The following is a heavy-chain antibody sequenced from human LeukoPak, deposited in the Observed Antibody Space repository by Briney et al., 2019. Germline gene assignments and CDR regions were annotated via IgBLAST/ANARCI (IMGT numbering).Heavy chain of an antibody. CDR1: GFTFSSYA. Sequence: SGGSLRLSCAASGFTFSSYAMSWVRQAPGKGLEWVSAISGSGGSTYYADSVKGRFTISRDNSKNTLYLQMNSLRAEDTAVYYCAKEDGIAVAPTGMDRSRFDYWGQGTLVTVSS. CDR2: ISGSGGST. D-gene: IGHD6-19*01. J-gene: IGHJ4*02. CDR3: AKEDGIAVAPTGMDRSRFDY. V-gene: IGHV3-23*01.